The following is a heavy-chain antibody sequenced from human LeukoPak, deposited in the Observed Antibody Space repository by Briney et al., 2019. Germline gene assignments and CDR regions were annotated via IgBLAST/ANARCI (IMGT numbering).Heavy chain of an antibody. CDR2: IYTSGST. D-gene: IGHD6-13*01. V-gene: IGHV4-61*02. CDR3: ARPQHRIAAAAFGY. Sequence: SETLSLTCTVSGGSISSGSYYWSWIRQPAGKGLEWIGRIYTSGSTNYNPSLKSRVTISVDTSKNQFSLKLSSVTAADTAVYYCARPQHRIAAAAFGYWGQGTLVTVSS. CDR1: GGSISSGSYY. J-gene: IGHJ4*02.